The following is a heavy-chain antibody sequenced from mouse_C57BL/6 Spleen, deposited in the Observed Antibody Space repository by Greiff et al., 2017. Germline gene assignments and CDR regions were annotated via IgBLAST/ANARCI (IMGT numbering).Heavy chain of an antibody. CDR1: GYTFTSYT. CDR2: INPSSGYT. J-gene: IGHJ3*01. D-gene: IGHD1-1*01. Sequence: QVQLQQSGAELARPGASVKMSCKASGYTFTSYTMHWVKQRPGQGLEWIGYINPSSGYTKYNQKFKDKATLTADKSSSTAYMQLSSLTSDDSAVYYCARGDYYGSSSLAYWGQGTLVTVSA. V-gene: IGHV1-4*01. CDR3: ARGDYYGSSSLAY.